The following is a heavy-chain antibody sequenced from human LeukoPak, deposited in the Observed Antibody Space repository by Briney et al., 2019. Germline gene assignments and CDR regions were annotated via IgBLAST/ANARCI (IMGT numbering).Heavy chain of an antibody. J-gene: IGHJ4*02. CDR2: ISYDGSNK. Sequence: GGSLRLSCAASGFTFSSYGMHWVRQAPGKGLEWVAIISYDGSNKYYADSVKGRFTISRDNSKNTLYLQMNSLRAEDTAVYYCAKEVRHYYDSSGSIMGPGDYWGQGTLVTVFS. V-gene: IGHV3-30*18. CDR3: AKEVRHYYDSSGSIMGPGDY. D-gene: IGHD3-22*01. CDR1: GFTFSSYG.